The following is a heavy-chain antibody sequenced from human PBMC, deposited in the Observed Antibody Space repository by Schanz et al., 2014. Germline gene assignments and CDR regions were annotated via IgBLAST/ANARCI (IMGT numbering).Heavy chain of an antibody. J-gene: IGHJ5*02. Sequence: QVQLQESGPGLVKPSQTLSLTCTVSGGSISSATYYWSWVRQPAGKGLEWIGRIYSRGSSTYNPSRKSRVTIPIATSNNQSSRKLNSVTAADTAVYYCARGGSVATIAPYTWFDPWGQGTLVTVSS. V-gene: IGHV4-61*02. CDR3: ARGGSVATIAPYTWFDP. CDR1: GGSISSATYY. D-gene: IGHD5-12*01. CDR2: IYSRGSS.